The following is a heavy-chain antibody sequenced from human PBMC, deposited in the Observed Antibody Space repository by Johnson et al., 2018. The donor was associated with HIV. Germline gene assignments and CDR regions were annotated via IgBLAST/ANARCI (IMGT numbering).Heavy chain of an antibody. Sequence: MHLVESGGGVVRPGGSLRLSCAASGFTFNDYAMTWLRQAPGKGLEWVSGINWNGGSTGYADSVKGRFTISRDNAKNSLYLQMNSLRAEDTALYYCASQQWELGSHDAFDIWGQGTMVTVSS. D-gene: IGHD1-26*01. J-gene: IGHJ3*02. CDR2: INWNGGST. CDR3: ASQQWELGSHDAFDI. V-gene: IGHV3-20*04. CDR1: GFTFNDYA.